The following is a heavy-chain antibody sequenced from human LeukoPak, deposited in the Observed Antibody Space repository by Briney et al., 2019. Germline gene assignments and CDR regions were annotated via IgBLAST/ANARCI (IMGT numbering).Heavy chain of an antibody. V-gene: IGHV1-8*01. Sequence: ASVKVSCKAPGYTFTSYDINWVRQATGQGLEWMGWMNPNSGNTGYAQKFQGRVTMTRNTSISTAYMELSSLRSEDTAVYYCARREGYGYYYYMDVWGKGTTVTVSS. CDR1: GYTFTSYD. CDR3: ARREGYGYYYYMDV. D-gene: IGHD3-16*01. CDR2: MNPNSGNT. J-gene: IGHJ6*03.